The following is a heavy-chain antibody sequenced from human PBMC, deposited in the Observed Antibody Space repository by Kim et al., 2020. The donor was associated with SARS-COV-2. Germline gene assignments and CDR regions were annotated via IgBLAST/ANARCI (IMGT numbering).Heavy chain of an antibody. J-gene: IGHJ4*02. CDR3: ARDQNWGWGFDY. D-gene: IGHD7-27*01. V-gene: IGHV6-1*01. Sequence: DYAVSVKSRITINPDTSKNQFSRQLNSVTPEDTAVYYCARDQNWGWGFDYWGQGTLVTVSS.